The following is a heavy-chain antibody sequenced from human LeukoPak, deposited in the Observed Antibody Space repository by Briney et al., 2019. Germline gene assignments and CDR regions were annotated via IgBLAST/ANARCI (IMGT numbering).Heavy chain of an antibody. V-gene: IGHV1-2*06. CDR3: ALTYYYDSSGYLPFDY. CDR1: GYTFTGYY. J-gene: IGHJ4*02. Sequence: ASVKVSCKASGYTFTGYYMHWVRQAPGQGLEWMGRINPNSGGTNYAQKFQGRVTMTRDTSISTAYMELSRLRSDDTAVYYCALTYYYDSSGYLPFDYWGQGTLVTVSS. D-gene: IGHD3-22*01. CDR2: INPNSGGT.